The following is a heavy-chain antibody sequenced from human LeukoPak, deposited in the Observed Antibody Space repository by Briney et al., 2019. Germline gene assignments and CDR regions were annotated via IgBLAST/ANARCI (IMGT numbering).Heavy chain of an antibody. D-gene: IGHD2-21*02. CDR2: ISGSGDST. CDR1: GFTFGSYA. V-gene: IGHV3-23*01. J-gene: IGHJ3*02. CDR3: AKADREVVTEDAFDI. Sequence: GGSLRLSCAASGFTFGSYAMSWVRQAPGKGLEWVSAISGSGDSTSYADSVEGRFTISRDNSKNTLYLQMNSLRAEDTAVYYCAKADREVVTEDAFDIWGQGTMVTVSS.